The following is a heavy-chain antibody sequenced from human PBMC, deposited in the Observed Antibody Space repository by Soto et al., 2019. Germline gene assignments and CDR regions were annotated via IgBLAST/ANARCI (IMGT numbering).Heavy chain of an antibody. CDR3: AKDSTRGVTSTFDY. Sequence: PAGSLRLSCAASGFTFSSYAMSWVRQAPGKGLEWVSTVSDSGSYTYYADSLKGRFTISRDNSKSTVYLQVNSLRAEDTARYYCAKDSTRGVTSTFDYWGQGTLVTVS. CDR1: GFTFSSYA. D-gene: IGHD2-21*02. V-gene: IGHV3-23*01. CDR2: VSDSGSYT. J-gene: IGHJ4*02.